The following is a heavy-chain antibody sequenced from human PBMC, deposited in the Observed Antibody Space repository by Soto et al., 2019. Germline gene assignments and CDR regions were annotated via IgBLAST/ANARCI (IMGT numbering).Heavy chain of an antibody. CDR2: ISRDGSNI. V-gene: IGHV3-30*18. CDR3: TKDHMGFYGSGSYFSI. D-gene: IGHD3-10*01. CDR1: GLIFSNYA. J-gene: IGHJ3*02. Sequence: GGSLRLSCAASGLIFSNYAMHWVRQAPGKGLEWVAVISRDGSNIYYTDSVEGRFTISRDNSKNTLYLQMNSLRAEDTAVYYCTKDHMGFYGSGSYFSIWGQGTLVTVSS.